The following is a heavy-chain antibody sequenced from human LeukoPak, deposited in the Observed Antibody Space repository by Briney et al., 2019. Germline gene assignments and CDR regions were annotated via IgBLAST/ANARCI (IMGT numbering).Heavy chain of an antibody. CDR3: ARDKGATLTADYFDF. Sequence: GGSLRLSCAASGFTFSNYEMNWVRQAPGKGLEWFSYISSSGDTIYYADSVKGRFTISRDNAKNSLYLQMNTLRAEDTAVYYCARDKGATLTADYFDFWGQGTLVTVSS. CDR2: ISSSGDTI. V-gene: IGHV3-48*03. CDR1: GFTFSNYE. J-gene: IGHJ4*02. D-gene: IGHD7-27*01.